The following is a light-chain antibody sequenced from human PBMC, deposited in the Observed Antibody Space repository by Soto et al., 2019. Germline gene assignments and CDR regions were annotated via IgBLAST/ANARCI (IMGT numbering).Light chain of an antibody. CDR3: QSADSSGTLYV. CDR1: ALPKRY. V-gene: IGLV3-25*03. J-gene: IGLJ1*01. Sequence: SYELTQPPSVSVSPGQTARITCSGDALPKRYAYWYQQKPGQAPVLVIYKDSERPSGIPERFSGSSSGTTVTLTISGVQAEDEADYYCQSADSSGTLYVFGTGTKLTVL. CDR2: KDS.